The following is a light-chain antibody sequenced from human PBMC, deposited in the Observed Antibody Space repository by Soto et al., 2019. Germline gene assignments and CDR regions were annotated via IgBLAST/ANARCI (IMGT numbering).Light chain of an antibody. Sequence: DIQMTQSPSSLSASVGDRVIISCRASQGIRNELGWHQQKPGKAPKRLIYAASSLQSGVPSRFSGSGSGTEFTLTISSLQPEDFATYYCLQHNSYPYTFGQGTKLEIK. J-gene: IGKJ2*01. CDR3: LQHNSYPYT. V-gene: IGKV1-17*01. CDR2: AAS. CDR1: QGIRNE.